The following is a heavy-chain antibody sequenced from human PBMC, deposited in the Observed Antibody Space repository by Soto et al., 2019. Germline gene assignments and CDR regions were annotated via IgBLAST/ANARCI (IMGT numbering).Heavy chain of an antibody. CDR1: GGSISTSTFY. J-gene: IGHJ4*02. CDR2: INHSGST. CDR3: ARDKITGLFDY. D-gene: IGHD2-8*02. Sequence: SETLSLTCTVAGGSISTSTFYWTWIRQPPGTGLEWIGEINHSGSTNYNPSLKSRVTISVDTSKNQFSLKLTSVTAADTAVYYCARDKITGLFDYWGQGTLVTVSS. V-gene: IGHV4-39*07.